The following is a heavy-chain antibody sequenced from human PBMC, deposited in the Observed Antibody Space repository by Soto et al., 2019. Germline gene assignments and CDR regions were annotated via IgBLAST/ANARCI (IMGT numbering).Heavy chain of an antibody. V-gene: IGHV4-34*01. J-gene: IGHJ4*02. CDR1: GGSFSGYY. CDR2: INHSGST. D-gene: IGHD6-13*01. Sequence: QVQLQQWGAGLLKPSETLSLTCAVYGGSFSGYYWSWIRQPPGKGLEWIGEINHSGSTNYNPSLKSRVTISVDTSKNQFSLKLSSVTAADTAVYYCASYSSSWSLDYWGQGTLVTVSS. CDR3: ASYSSSWSLDY.